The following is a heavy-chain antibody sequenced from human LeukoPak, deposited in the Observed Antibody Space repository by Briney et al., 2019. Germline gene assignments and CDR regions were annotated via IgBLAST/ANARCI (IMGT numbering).Heavy chain of an antibody. CDR2: INRDETEK. D-gene: IGHD2-21*01. J-gene: IGHJ5*02. CDR3: VRGDWSFEP. Sequence: GGSLRLSCATSGFNFSDSRMTWVRQAPGKGLQWVANINRDETEKHFLDSVEGRFTISRDNAKKSLYLQMSSLRPQDTALYFCVRGDWSFEPWGRGTLV. CDR1: GFNFSDSR. V-gene: IGHV3-7*04.